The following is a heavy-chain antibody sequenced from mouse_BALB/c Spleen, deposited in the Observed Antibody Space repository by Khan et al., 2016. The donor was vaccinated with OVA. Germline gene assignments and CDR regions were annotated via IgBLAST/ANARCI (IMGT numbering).Heavy chain of an antibody. J-gene: IGHJ4*01. Sequence: EVQLQESGPGLVKPSQSLSLTCTVTGYSITSNYAWNWFRQFPGNKLEWMGYISYSGSTSYNPSLKSRYSITRDTSKNQFFLQLSSVTTEYTATDYCARGNYYGYAMDYWGQGTSVTVSS. CDR2: ISYSGST. V-gene: IGHV3-2*02. D-gene: IGHD1-1*01. CDR1: GYSITSNYA. CDR3: ARGNYYGYAMDY.